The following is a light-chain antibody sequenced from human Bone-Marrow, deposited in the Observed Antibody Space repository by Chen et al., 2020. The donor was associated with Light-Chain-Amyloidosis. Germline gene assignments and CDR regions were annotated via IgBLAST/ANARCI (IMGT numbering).Light chain of an antibody. Sequence: QSVLTQPPSVSGPPGQRVTISCTGRSSNIGAGYDVHWYQQPPGTAPKLLIYGNSNRPSGVPDRFSGSKSGTSASLAITGLQAEDEADYYCQSYDSSLSGFVVFGGGTKLTVL. J-gene: IGLJ2*01. V-gene: IGLV1-40*01. CDR2: GNS. CDR3: QSYDSSLSGFVV. CDR1: SSNIGAGYD.